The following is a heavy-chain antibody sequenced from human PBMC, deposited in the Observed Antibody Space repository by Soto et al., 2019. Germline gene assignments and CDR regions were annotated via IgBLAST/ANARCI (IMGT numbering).Heavy chain of an antibody. D-gene: IGHD2-15*01. Sequence: VGFLRLSCAASGFPFSNHAMSWVRQAPGKGLEWVSGISDGGDLIYYADSVKGRFSMSRDNSENMLYLQMTNLRAEDTAIYFCAKRQGTGLAAKNFDFWGQGTLVTVS. CDR1: GFPFSNHA. V-gene: IGHV3-23*01. CDR2: ISDGGDLI. J-gene: IGHJ4*02. CDR3: AKRQGTGLAAKNFDF.